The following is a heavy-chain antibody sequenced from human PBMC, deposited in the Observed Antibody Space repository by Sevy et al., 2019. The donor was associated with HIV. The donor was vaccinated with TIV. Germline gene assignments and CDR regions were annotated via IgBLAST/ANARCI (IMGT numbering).Heavy chain of an antibody. V-gene: IGHV3-20*04. J-gene: IGHJ4*02. CDR2: INWNGVGT. D-gene: IGHD2-21*02. CDR1: GLNFDDYG. CDR3: ARERSCGGDCYYFDY. Sequence: GGSLRLSCAASGLNFDDYGMSWVRQAPGKGLEWVSAINWNGVGTSYADSVKGRFTISRDNAKNSLYVQMNSLRAEDTAVYYCARERSCGGDCYYFDYWGQGTLVTVSS.